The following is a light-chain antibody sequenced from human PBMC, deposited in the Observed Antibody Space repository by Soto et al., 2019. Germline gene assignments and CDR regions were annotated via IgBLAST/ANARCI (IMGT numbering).Light chain of an antibody. CDR2: EVT. V-gene: IGLV2-8*01. J-gene: IGLJ3*02. Sequence: QSALTQPPSASGSPGQSVTISCTGTSSDVGDYNYVSWYQQHPGKAPKLLIYEVTERPSGVPDRFSGSKSGNTASLTVSGRQADDEADYYCSSYAGSNNWVFGGGAKLTVL. CDR1: SSDVGDYNY. CDR3: SSYAGSNNWV.